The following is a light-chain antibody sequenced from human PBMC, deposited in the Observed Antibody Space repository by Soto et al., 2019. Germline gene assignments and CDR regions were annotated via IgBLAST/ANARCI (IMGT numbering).Light chain of an antibody. V-gene: IGKV3-15*01. CDR2: GAS. J-gene: IGKJ3*01. CDR1: QSVSSN. CDR3: QQYNNWPDT. Sequence: EIVMTQSPATLSVYPGERATLSCRASQSVSSNLAWYQQKPGQAPRLLIYGASTRATGIPARFSGSGSGTEFTLTISSLQSEDFAVDYCQQYNNWPDTFGPGTKVDIK.